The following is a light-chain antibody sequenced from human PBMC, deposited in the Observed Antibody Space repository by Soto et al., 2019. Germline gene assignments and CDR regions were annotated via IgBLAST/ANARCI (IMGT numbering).Light chain of an antibody. CDR3: QQYGGSPIT. Sequence: EVVLTQSPGTLSLSPGDRATLSCGASQSVTSKLAWYQQKPGQAPRLLISGASNRATGIPDRFSGSGSGTDFTLTLSRLEPDDFALYFCQQYGGSPITFGLGTRLEIK. CDR1: QSVTSK. J-gene: IGKJ5*01. CDR2: GAS. V-gene: IGKV3-20*01.